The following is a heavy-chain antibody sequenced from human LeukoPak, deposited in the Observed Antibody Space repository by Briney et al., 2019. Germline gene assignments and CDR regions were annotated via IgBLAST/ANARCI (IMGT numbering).Heavy chain of an antibody. Sequence: GGSLRLSCAASGFTLSSYAMSWVRQAPGKGLEWVSAIRDSGSSTHYADTVKGRFTTSRDNSKNTLFLQMNSLRAEDTAIYYCAKYGPQDSGSSHFDYWGQGALVTVSS. D-gene: IGHD1-26*01. CDR3: AKYGPQDSGSSHFDY. J-gene: IGHJ4*02. V-gene: IGHV3-23*01. CDR1: GFTLSSYA. CDR2: IRDSGSST.